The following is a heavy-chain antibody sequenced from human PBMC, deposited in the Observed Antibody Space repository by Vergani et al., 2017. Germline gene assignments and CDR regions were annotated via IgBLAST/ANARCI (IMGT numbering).Heavy chain of an antibody. D-gene: IGHD6-6*01. CDR3: AKEGSSIAARQVYYYMAV. CDR2: ISGSGGST. CDR1: GFTFSSYA. J-gene: IGHJ6*03. V-gene: IGHV3-23*01. Sequence: EVQLLESGGGLVQPGGSLRLSCAASGFTFSSYAMSWVRQAPGKGLEWVSAISGSGGSTYYADSVKGRFTISRDNSKNTLYLQMNSLRAEDTAVYYCAKEGSSIAARQVYYYMAVWGKGTTVTVSS.